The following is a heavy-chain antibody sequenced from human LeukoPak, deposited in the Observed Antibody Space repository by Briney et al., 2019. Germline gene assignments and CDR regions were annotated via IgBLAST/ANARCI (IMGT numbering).Heavy chain of an antibody. CDR1: GFTFSSYS. J-gene: IGHJ4*02. CDR2: ISSSSTTI. D-gene: IGHD6-13*01. CDR3: ARDGIAAAGVVIDLDY. V-gene: IGHV3-48*02. Sequence: GGSLRLSCAASGFTFSSYSMNWVRLAPGKGLEWVSYISSSSTTIYYADSVKGRFTIPRDNAENSVYLQMNGLRDEDTAVYYCARDGIAAAGVVIDLDYWGQGTLVTVSS.